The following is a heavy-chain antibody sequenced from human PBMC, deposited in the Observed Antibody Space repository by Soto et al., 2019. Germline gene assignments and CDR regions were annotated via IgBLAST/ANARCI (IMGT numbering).Heavy chain of an antibody. D-gene: IGHD3-3*01. CDR2: ISYDGSNK. J-gene: IGHJ6*02. CDR1: GFTFSSYA. V-gene: IGHV3-30-3*01. CDR3: ARGFGDFWSGYYTRNWDYGMDV. Sequence: QVQLVESGGGVVQPGRSLRLSCAASGFTFSSYAMHWVRQAPGKGLEWVAVISYDGSNKYYADSVKGRFTISRDNSKNPLYLQMNSLRAEDTAVYYCARGFGDFWSGYYTRNWDYGMDVWGQGTTVTVSS.